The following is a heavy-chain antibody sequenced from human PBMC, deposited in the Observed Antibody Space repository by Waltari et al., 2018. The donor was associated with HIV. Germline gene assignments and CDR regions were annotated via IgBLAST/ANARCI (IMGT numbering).Heavy chain of an antibody. CDR2: INPNSGGT. D-gene: IGHD1-26*01. CDR1: GYTFTGYY. J-gene: IGHJ4*02. V-gene: IGHV1-2*06. CDR3: ARYRKWELQGYYFDY. Sequence: QVQLVQSGAEVKKPGASVKVSCKASGYTFTGYYMHWVRQAPGQGLEWMGRINPNSGGTNYAQKFQGRVTMTRDTPISTAYMELSRLRSDDTAVYYCARYRKWELQGYYFDYWGQGTLVTVSS.